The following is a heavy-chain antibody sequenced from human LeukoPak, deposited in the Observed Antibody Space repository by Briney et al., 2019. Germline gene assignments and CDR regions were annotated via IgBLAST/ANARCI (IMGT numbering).Heavy chain of an antibody. CDR1: GGSISSGSYY. V-gene: IGHV4-61*02. CDR2: IYTSGST. Sequence: PSQTLSLTCTVSGGSISSGSYYWSWIRQPAGKGLEWIGRIYTSGSTNYNPSLKSRVTISVDTSKNQFSLKLSSVTAADTAVYYCARCIAAAGTYYYYYYMDVWGKGTTVTVSS. J-gene: IGHJ6*03. CDR3: ARCIAAAGTYYYYYYMDV. D-gene: IGHD6-13*01.